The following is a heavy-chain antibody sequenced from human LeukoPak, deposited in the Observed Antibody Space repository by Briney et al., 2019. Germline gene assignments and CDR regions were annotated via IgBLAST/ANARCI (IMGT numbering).Heavy chain of an antibody. J-gene: IGHJ4*02. CDR3: ARSSAAADYYFDY. CDR2: IKEDGSER. CDR1: EFTFSGYW. D-gene: IGHD6-13*01. Sequence: GGSLRLSCAASEFTFSGYWMSWVRQTPGKGLEWVANIKEDGSERYYADSVKGRFTISRDNAKNSLYLQMNSLRAEDTAVYYCARSSAAADYYFDYWGQGTLVTVSS. V-gene: IGHV3-7*01.